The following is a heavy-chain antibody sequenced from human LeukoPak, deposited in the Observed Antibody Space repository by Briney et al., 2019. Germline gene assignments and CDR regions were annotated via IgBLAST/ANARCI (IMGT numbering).Heavy chain of an antibody. D-gene: IGHD3-22*01. Sequence: GGSLRLSCAASGFTFSSYAMSWVRQAPGKGLEWVSGISGSGDNTYYADSEKGRFTISRDNSKSTLYVQVNSLGTEDTAAYYCAKGSYYDSSGSFYFDYWGQGSLVTVS. J-gene: IGHJ4*02. CDR1: GFTFSSYA. V-gene: IGHV3-23*01. CDR3: AKGSYYDSSGSFYFDY. CDR2: ISGSGDNT.